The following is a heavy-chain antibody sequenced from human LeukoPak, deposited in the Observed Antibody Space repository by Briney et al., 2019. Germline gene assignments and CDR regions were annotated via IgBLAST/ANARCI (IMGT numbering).Heavy chain of an antibody. CDR2: ISSSGSTI. Sequence: GGSLRLSCAASGSTFSSYEMNWVRQAPGKGLEWVSYISSSGSTIYYADSVKGRFTISRDNAKNSLYLQMNSLRAEDTAVYYCARGGGDYEDPFDIWGQGTMVTVSS. J-gene: IGHJ3*02. CDR1: GSTFSSYE. V-gene: IGHV3-48*03. D-gene: IGHD4-17*01. CDR3: ARGGGDYEDPFDI.